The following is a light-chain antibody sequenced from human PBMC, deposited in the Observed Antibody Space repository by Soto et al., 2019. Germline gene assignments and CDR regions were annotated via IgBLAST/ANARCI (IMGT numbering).Light chain of an antibody. Sequence: EIVLTQSPGTLSLPPGERATLSCRASQSVSSSYLAWYQQKPGQAPRLHIYGASSRATGIPDRFSGSGSGTDFTLTISRLEPEDFAVYYCQQYGSSPWTFGQGTKVDI. CDR2: GAS. CDR3: QQYGSSPWT. J-gene: IGKJ1*01. CDR1: QSVSSSY. V-gene: IGKV3-20*01.